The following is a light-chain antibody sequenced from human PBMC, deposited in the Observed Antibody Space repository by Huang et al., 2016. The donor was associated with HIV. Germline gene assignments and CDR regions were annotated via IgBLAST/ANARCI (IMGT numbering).Light chain of an antibody. J-gene: IGKJ1*01. Sequence: DIQMTQSPSSLSASVGDRVTTTCRASQNIRNYLNGYQQKSGKAPKLLIYAASSLQSGVPSRFSGSGSGTDVTLTISSLQPEDFATYYCQQSYNTPQTFGQGTKVEIK. V-gene: IGKV1-39*01. CDR3: QQSYNTPQT. CDR2: AAS. CDR1: QNIRNY.